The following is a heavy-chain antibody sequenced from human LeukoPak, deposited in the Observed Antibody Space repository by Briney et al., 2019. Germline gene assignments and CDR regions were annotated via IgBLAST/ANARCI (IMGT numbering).Heavy chain of an antibody. CDR1: GFTFSTYA. V-gene: IGHV3-30*14. J-gene: IGHJ4*02. CDR2: ISYDGSNK. Sequence: GGSLRLSCAVSGFTFSTYAMHWVRQAPGKGLEWVAVISYDGSNKYYADSVKGRFTISRDNSKNTLYLQMNSLRAEDTAVYYCATVGHGSGSYYFDYWGQGTLVTVSS. CDR3: ATVGHGSGSYYFDY. D-gene: IGHD3-10*01.